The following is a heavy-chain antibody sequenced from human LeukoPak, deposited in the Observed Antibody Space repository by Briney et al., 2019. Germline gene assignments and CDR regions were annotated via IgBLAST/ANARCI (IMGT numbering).Heavy chain of an antibody. CDR3: AMTDLTYYFDY. CDR1: GYTFTGYF. V-gene: IGHV1-2*02. J-gene: IGHJ4*02. D-gene: IGHD2-21*02. CDR2: INPNSGDT. Sequence: ASVKVSCKASGYTFTGYFMHWVRQAPGQGLEWMGWINPNSGDTNYAQKFQGRVTMTRDTSISTAYMELNRLGSDDTAVYYCAMTDLTYYFDYWGQGTLVTVSS.